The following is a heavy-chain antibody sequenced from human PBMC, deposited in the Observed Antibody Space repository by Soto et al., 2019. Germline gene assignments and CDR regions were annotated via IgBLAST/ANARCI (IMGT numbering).Heavy chain of an antibody. CDR2: IKQDGSEK. D-gene: IGHD4-17*01. V-gene: IGHV3-7*01. J-gene: IGHJ4*02. Sequence: EVQLVESGGGLVQPGGYLRLSCAASVFTFSSYWMSWVRQAPGKGLEWVANIKQDGSEKYYVDSVKGRFTISRDNAKNSLYLQMNSLRAEDTAVYYCARDYGGNEFDYWGQGTLVTVSS. CDR1: VFTFSSYW. CDR3: ARDYGGNEFDY.